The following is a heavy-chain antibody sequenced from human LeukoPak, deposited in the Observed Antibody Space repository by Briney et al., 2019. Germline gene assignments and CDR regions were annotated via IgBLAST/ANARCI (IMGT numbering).Heavy chain of an antibody. CDR2: ISYDGSNK. CDR3: AKMFRRKPNLYFDY. V-gene: IGHV3-30*04. CDR1: GFTFSSYA. J-gene: IGHJ4*02. Sequence: GRSLRLSCAASGFTFSSYAMHWVRQAPGKGLEWVAVISYDGSNKYYADSVKGRFTISRDNSKNTLYLQMNSLRAEDTAVYYCAKMFRRKPNLYFDYWGQGPWSPSPQ. D-gene: IGHD3-10*02.